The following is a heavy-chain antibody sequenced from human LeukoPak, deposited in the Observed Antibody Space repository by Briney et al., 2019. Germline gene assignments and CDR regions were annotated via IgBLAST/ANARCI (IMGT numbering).Heavy chain of an antibody. D-gene: IGHD3-10*01. CDR3: ARGGWFGELNN. Sequence: SETLSLTCAVYGGSFSGYYWSWLRQPPGKGLEWIGEINHSGSTNYNPSLKSRLTISVDTSENQFSLKLSSVPTADTAVYDCARGGWFGELNNWGQGTLVTVSS. J-gene: IGHJ4*02. V-gene: IGHV4-34*01. CDR2: INHSGST. CDR1: GGSFSGYY.